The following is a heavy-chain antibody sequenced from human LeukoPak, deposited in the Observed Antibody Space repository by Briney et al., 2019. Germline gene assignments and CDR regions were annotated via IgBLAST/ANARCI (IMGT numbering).Heavy chain of an antibody. CDR1: GYTFTDYY. D-gene: IGHD3-22*01. Sequence: ASVKVSCKASGYTFTDYYLHWVRQAPGQGLEWVGWINPNPNSGGTSYAQKFQGRVTMTRDTSINTAYMELSGLRSDDTAVYFCARLRYDSSGYYFWGQGTLVTVSS. CDR2: INPNPNSGGT. CDR3: ARLRYDSSGYYF. J-gene: IGHJ4*02. V-gene: IGHV1-2*02.